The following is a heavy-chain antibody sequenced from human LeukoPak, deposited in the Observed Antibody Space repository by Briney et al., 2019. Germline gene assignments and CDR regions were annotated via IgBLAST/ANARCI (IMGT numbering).Heavy chain of an antibody. V-gene: IGHV3-48*01. CDR3: AKGVRQTFYYDSSGCEFDY. J-gene: IGHJ4*02. Sequence: GGSLRLSCAASGFTFSSYSMNWVRQAPGKGLEWVSYISSSSSTIYYADSVKGRFTISRDNAKNSLYLQMNSLRADDTAVYYCAKGVRQTFYYDSSGCEFDYWGQGTLVTVSS. CDR1: GFTFSSYS. CDR2: ISSSSSTI. D-gene: IGHD3-22*01.